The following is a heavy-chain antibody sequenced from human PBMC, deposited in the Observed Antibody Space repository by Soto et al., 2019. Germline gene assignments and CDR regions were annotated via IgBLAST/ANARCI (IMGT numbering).Heavy chain of an antibody. Sequence: GGSLRLSCEASGFTFSSYPMHWVRQAPGKGLEWVTVISYDGGNQYYADSVKGRFTISRDNSKDTLYLQMHSLRSDDTAVYFCARGPITQTSFIDHWGQGTLVTAPQ. D-gene: IGHD1-20*01. J-gene: IGHJ4*02. V-gene: IGHV3-30-3*01. CDR2: ISYDGGNQ. CDR3: ARGPITQTSFIDH. CDR1: GFTFSSYP.